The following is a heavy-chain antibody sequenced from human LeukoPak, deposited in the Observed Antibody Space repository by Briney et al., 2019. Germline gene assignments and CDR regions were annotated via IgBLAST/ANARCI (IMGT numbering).Heavy chain of an antibody. CDR3: ARDPPRVYYYDSSGPFDY. J-gene: IGHJ4*02. D-gene: IGHD3-22*01. CDR1: GFTFSSYA. Sequence: PGRSLRLSCAASGFTFSSYAMHWVRQAPGKGLEWVADISYDGSNKHYADSVKGRFTISRDNSKNTLYLQMSSLRAEDTAVYYCARDPPRVYYYDSSGPFDYWGQGTLVTVSS. CDR2: ISYDGSNK. V-gene: IGHV3-30*15.